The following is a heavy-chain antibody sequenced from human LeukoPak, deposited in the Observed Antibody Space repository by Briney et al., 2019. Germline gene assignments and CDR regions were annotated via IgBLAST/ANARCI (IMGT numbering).Heavy chain of an antibody. CDR3: ANTKGRDGYNFPFDY. V-gene: IGHV3-30*04. J-gene: IGHJ4*02. CDR2: ISYDGSNK. Sequence: GRSLRLSCAASGFTFSSYAMHWVRQAPGKGLEWVAVISYDGSNKYYADSVKGRFTISRDNSKNTLYLQMNSLRAEDTAVYYCANTKGRDGYNFPFDYWGQGTLVTVSS. D-gene: IGHD5-24*01. CDR1: GFTFSSYA.